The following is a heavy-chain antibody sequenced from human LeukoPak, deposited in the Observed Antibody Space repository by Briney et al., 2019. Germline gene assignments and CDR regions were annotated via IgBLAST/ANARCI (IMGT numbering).Heavy chain of an antibody. D-gene: IGHD2-2*01. V-gene: IGHV4-61*01. J-gene: IGHJ6*03. CDR1: GYSISSAFY. Sequence: PSETLSLTCAVSGYSISSAFYWGWIRQSPGKGLEWIGYIYYSGSTNYNPSLKSRVTISVDTSKNQFSLKLSSVTAADTAVYYCARGTYYYYYYMDVWGKGTTVTISS. CDR2: IYYSGST. CDR3: ARGTYYYYYYMDV.